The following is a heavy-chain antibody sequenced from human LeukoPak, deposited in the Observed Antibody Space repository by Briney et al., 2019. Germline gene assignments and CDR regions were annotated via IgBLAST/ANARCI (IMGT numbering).Heavy chain of an antibody. CDR2: ISGSGGHT. J-gene: IGHJ5*02. CDR3: AKRPSEYNWFDP. D-gene: IGHD3-10*01. CDR1: GFTFSSYE. V-gene: IGHV3-23*01. Sequence: SGGSLRLSCAASGFTFSSYEMNWVRQAPGKGREWGAAISGSGGHTYYADSVQGRFTISRDNSKNTLYLQMNSLRADDTAVYYCAKRPSEYNWFDPWGQGTLVTVSS.